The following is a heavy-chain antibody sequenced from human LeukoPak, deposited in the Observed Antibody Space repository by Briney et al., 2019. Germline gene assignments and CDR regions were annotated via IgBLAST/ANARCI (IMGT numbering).Heavy chain of an antibody. J-gene: IGHJ4*02. CDR2: ISAYNGNT. CDR1: GYTFTSYG. D-gene: IGHD6-13*01. Sequence: ASVKVPCKASGYTFTSYGVTWVRQAPGQGLEWMGWISAYNGNTNYAQKFQGRVTMTTDTSTSTAYMELRSLRSDDTAVFYCAGGIASTGRYYFDYWGQGTLVTVSS. CDR3: AGGIASTGRYYFDY. V-gene: IGHV1-18*01.